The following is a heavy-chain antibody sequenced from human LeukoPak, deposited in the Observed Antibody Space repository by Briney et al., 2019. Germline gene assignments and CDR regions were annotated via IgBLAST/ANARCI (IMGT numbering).Heavy chain of an antibody. Sequence: SETLSLTCTVSGGSISSSSYFWGWIRQPAGKGLEWIGSIYYSGSTYYNPSLKSRVTISVDTSKNQFSLKLSSVTAADTAVYYCARALSDLRTYYYYYMDVWGKGTTVTVSS. D-gene: IGHD2-21*02. CDR1: GGSISSSSYF. J-gene: IGHJ6*03. V-gene: IGHV4-39*07. CDR3: ARALSDLRTYYYYYMDV. CDR2: IYYSGST.